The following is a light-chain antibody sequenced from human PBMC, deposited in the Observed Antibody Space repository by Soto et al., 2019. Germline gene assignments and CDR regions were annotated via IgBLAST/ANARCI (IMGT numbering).Light chain of an antibody. J-gene: IGKJ1*01. CDR1: QYVSSSS. Sequence: PGERATLSCRASQYVSSSSLAWYQQKRGQAPRLLIHDASSRATGIPDRFSGGGSGTLFTLTISSLQSEDFGVYYCQQYNTWPWTFGQGTKVDIK. CDR3: QQYNTWPWT. V-gene: IGKV3D-15*01. CDR2: DAS.